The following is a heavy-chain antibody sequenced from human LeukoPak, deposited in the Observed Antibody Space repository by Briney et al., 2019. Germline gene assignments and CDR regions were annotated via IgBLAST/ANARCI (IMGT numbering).Heavy chain of an antibody. Sequence: PSQTLSLTCTVSGGSISSYYWSWIRQPPGKGLEWIGYIYYSGSTNYNPSLKSRVTISVDTSKNQFSLKLSSVTAADTAVYYCARGPQKYSSSWSFDYWGQGTLVTVSS. D-gene: IGHD6-6*01. CDR1: GGSISSYY. J-gene: IGHJ4*02. CDR3: ARGPQKYSSSWSFDY. V-gene: IGHV4-59*01. CDR2: IYYSGST.